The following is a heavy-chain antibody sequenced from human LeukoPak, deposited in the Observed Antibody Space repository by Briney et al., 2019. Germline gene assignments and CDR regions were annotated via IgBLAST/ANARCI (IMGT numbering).Heavy chain of an antibody. V-gene: IGHV4-39*01. Sequence: SETLSLTCTVSGGSISSSSYYWGWIRQPPGKGLEWIGSIYYSGSTYYNPSLKSRVTISVDTSKNQFSLKLSSVTAADTAVYYCARGAYYYDSSGYSHYGMDVWGQGTTVTVSS. CDR3: ARGAYYYDSSGYSHYGMDV. J-gene: IGHJ6*02. D-gene: IGHD3-22*01. CDR2: IYYSGST. CDR1: GGSISSSSYY.